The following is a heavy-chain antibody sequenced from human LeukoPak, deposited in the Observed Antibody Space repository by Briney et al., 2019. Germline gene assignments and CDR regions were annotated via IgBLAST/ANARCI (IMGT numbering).Heavy chain of an antibody. CDR1: GYTFISYD. V-gene: IGHV1-8*01. CDR3: ARDLGSSSDDQDYYYYMDV. Sequence: ASVKVSCKASGYTFISYDINWVRQAIGQGLEWMGWMNPNNGNTGYAQKFQGRVTMTSNTSISTVYLELSSLRYKDTAVYYCARDLGSSSDDQDYYYYMDVWGKGTTVTVSS. J-gene: IGHJ6*03. CDR2: MNPNNGNT. D-gene: IGHD6-6*01.